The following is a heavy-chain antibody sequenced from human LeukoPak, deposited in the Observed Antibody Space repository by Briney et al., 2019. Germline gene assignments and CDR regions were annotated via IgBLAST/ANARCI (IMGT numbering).Heavy chain of an antibody. J-gene: IGHJ5*02. CDR3: ARDNSVQSQDP. CDR2: INPSGGST. CDR1: GYTFTSYY. V-gene: IGHV1-46*01. D-gene: IGHD4-23*01. Sequence: RASVKVSCKASGYTFTSYYMHWVRQAPGQGLEWMGIINPSGGSTSYAQKFQGRVTMTRDMSTSTVYMELSRLRSDDTAVYYCARDNSVQSQDPWGQGTLVTVSS.